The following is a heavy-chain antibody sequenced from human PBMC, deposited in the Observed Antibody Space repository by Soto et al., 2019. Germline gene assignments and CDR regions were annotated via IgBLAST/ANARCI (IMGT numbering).Heavy chain of an antibody. CDR2: IKNKANSYTT. Sequence: EVQLVESGGGLVQPGGSLRLSCAASGFTFSAHYMDWVRQAPGKGLAWVGRIKNKANSYTTEYAASVEGRFTISREDSQNSLYLQMNNLKTEDTAVYYCARVSLVGPSGGRYFDYWGQGSQVAVSS. CDR1: GFTFSAHY. D-gene: IGHD1-26*01. V-gene: IGHV3-72*01. J-gene: IGHJ4*02. CDR3: ARVSLVGPSGGRYFDY.